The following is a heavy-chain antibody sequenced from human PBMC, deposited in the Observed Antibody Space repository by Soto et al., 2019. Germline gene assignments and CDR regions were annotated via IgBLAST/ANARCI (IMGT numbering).Heavy chain of an antibody. CDR2: IYYSGST. CDR1: GGSISSSSYY. J-gene: IGHJ3*02. CDR3: ASQRFLELLFDACDI. D-gene: IGHD3-3*01. V-gene: IGHV4-39*01. Sequence: QLQLQESGPGLVKPSETLSLTCTVSGGSISSSSYYWGWIRQPPGKGLEWIGSIYYSGSTYYNPSLKSRVTISVDTSKNQFSLKLGSVTAADTAVYYCASQRFLELLFDACDIWGQGTMVTVSS.